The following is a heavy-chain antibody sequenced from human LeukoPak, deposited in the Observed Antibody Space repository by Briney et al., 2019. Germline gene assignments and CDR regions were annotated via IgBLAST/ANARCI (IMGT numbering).Heavy chain of an antibody. CDR1: GGSISSSSYY. CDR3: ARAYYDFWSGYSYYFDY. J-gene: IGHJ4*02. V-gene: IGHV4-39*07. Sequence: SETLSLTCTVSGGSISSSSYYWGWIRQPPGKGLEWIGSIYYSGSTYYNPSLKSRVTISVDTSKNQFSLKLSSVTAADTAVYYCARAYYDFWSGYSYYFDYWGQGTLVTVSS. CDR2: IYYSGST. D-gene: IGHD3-3*01.